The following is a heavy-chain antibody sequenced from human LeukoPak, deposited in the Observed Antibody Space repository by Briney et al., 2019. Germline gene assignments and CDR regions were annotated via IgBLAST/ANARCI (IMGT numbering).Heavy chain of an antibody. J-gene: IGHJ4*02. CDR2: IDGSGADT. CDR3: AKDGYSSGWFHFDY. CDR1: GFRFSTYA. V-gene: IGHV3-23*01. D-gene: IGHD6-19*01. Sequence: GGSLRLSCKGSGFRFSTYAMSWVRQAPGKGLEWLSTIDGSGADTYYAASVKGRFTISRDNSKNTVYLQMNSLRAEDTAVYHCAKDGYSSGWFHFDYWGQGTLVTASS.